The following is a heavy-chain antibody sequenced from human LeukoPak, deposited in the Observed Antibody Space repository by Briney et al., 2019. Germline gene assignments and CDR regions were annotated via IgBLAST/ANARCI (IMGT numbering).Heavy chain of an antibody. J-gene: IGHJ5*02. CDR3: ARDRAFGEGINWFDP. V-gene: IGHV3-48*03. CDR2: ISDSGNTF. Sequence: GSLRLSCSASSFTLSGCEMNWVRQTPGKGLEWLAYISDSGNTFFYASFVRGRFTISRDNAKNTLYLQMTALRVEDTGLYFCARDRAFGEGINWFDPWGQGTLVTVSS. CDR1: SFTLSGCE. D-gene: IGHD3-10*01.